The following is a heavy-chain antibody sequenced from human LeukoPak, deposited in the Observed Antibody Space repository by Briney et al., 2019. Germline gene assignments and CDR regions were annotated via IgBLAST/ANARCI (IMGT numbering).Heavy chain of an antibody. V-gene: IGHV3-30-3*01. CDR1: GFTFSSYA. CDR3: ARDHGPHCSSTSCYPTYYYYYGMDV. J-gene: IGHJ6*02. CDR2: ISYDGSNK. D-gene: IGHD2-2*01. Sequence: GGSLRLSCAASGFTFSSYAMHWVRQAPGKGLEWVAVISYDGSNKYYADSVKGRFTISRDNSKNTLYLQMNSLRAEDTAVYDCARDHGPHCSSTSCYPTYYYYYGMDVWGQGTTVTVSS.